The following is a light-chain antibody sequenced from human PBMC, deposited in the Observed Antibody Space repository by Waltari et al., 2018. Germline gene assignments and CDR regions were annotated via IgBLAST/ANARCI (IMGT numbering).Light chain of an antibody. V-gene: IGLV2-14*01. CDR3: SSYTSSSTVV. Sequence: QSAPSQPASVSGSPGQSITISCTGSSSDVGGYNYVSWYQQHPGKAPKPLIYEVSNRPSGVSNRFSGAKSGNTASLTISGLQAADEADYYCSSYTSSSTVVFGGGTKVTVL. J-gene: IGLJ2*01. CDR1: SSDVGGYNY. CDR2: EVS.